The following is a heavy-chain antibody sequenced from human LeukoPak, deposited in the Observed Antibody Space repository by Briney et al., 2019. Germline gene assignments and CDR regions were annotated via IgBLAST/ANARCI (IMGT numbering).Heavy chain of an antibody. CDR2: IYTSGST. CDR1: GGSISSYY. Sequence: SETLSLTCTVPGGSISSYYWSWIRQPAGKGLEWIGRIYTSGSTNYNPSLKSRVTMSVGTSKNQFSLKLSSVTAADTAVYYCARYSYGYGADDYWGQGTLVTVSS. V-gene: IGHV4-4*07. CDR3: ARYSYGYGADDY. D-gene: IGHD5-18*01. J-gene: IGHJ4*02.